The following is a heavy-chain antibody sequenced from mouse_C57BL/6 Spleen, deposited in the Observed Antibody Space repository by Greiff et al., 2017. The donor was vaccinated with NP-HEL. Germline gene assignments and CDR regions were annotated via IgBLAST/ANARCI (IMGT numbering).Heavy chain of an antibody. V-gene: IGHV1-82*01. CDR1: GYAFSSSW. D-gene: IGHD3-1*01. CDR3: ARSGHSSGYDY. Sequence: VQLQESGPELVKPGASVKISCKASGYAFSSSWMNWVKQRPGKGLEWIGRIYPGDGDTNYNGKFKGKATLTADKSSSTAYMQLSSLTSEDSAVYFCARSGHSSGYDYWGQGTTLTVSS. J-gene: IGHJ2*01. CDR2: IYPGDGDT.